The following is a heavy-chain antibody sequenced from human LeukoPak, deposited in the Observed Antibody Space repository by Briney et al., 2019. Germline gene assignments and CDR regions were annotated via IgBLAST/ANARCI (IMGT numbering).Heavy chain of an antibody. V-gene: IGHV1-2*02. CDR2: INPNSGGT. D-gene: IGHD3-9*01. CDR1: GYTFTGYY. Sequence: ASVKVSCKASGYTFTGYYMHWVRQAPGQGLEWMGWINPNSGGTNYAQKFQGRVTMTRDTSISTAYMELSRLRSDDTAVYYCARDAGYFGYYYYYYMDVWGKGTTVTVSS. CDR3: ARDAGYFGYYYYYYMDV. J-gene: IGHJ6*03.